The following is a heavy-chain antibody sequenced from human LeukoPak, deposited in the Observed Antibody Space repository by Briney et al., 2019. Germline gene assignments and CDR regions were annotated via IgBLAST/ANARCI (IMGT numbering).Heavy chain of an antibody. J-gene: IGHJ4*02. CDR1: GFTFNSYD. V-gene: IGHV3-23*01. Sequence: GGSLRLSCAASGFTFNSYDMNWVRKAPGKGLEWVSTISGGGGGTYYADSVKGRFTISRDNSRDTLYLQMNSLRAEDTAVYYCAKMRGIQVWLSDFWGQGSLVTVSS. D-gene: IGHD5-18*01. CDR3: AKMRGIQVWLSDF. CDR2: ISGGGGGT.